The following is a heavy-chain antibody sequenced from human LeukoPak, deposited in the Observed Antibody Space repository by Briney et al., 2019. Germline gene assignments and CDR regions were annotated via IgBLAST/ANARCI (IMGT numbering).Heavy chain of an antibody. CDR3: AKGRYYDSSGYYYGIDY. CDR2: ISGSGGST. CDR1: GFTFSSYA. D-gene: IGHD3-22*01. J-gene: IGHJ4*02. V-gene: IGHV3-23*01. Sequence: GGSLRLSCAASGFTFSSYAMSWVRQAPGKGLEWVSAISGSGGSTYYADSVKGRFTISRDNSKNTLYLQMNSLRAEDTAVYYCAKGRYYDSSGYYYGIDYWGQGTLVTVSS.